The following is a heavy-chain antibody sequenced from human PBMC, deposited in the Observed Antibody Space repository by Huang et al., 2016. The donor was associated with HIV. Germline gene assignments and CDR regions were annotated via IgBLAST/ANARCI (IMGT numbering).Heavy chain of an antibody. CDR3: ARDPRIQSWLNFFDY. Sequence: EVQLVESGGGLVQPGGSLRLSCAASGFSISSYWMHWVRHAPGRGVVWVSRRNSDGSSTSYADSVKGRFTISRDNAKNTLYLQMNSLRAEDTAVYYCARDPRIQSWLNFFDYWGQGTLVSVSS. J-gene: IGHJ4*02. CDR2: RNSDGSST. D-gene: IGHD3-22*01. V-gene: IGHV3-74*01. CDR1: GFSISSYW.